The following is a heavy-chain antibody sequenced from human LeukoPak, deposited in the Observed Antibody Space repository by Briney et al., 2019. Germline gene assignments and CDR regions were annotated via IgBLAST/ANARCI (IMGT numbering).Heavy chain of an antibody. J-gene: IGHJ4*02. Sequence: EASVKVSCKASGYSFTSYGISWVRQAPRQGREWMGWVSAYNGNTNYAQMLQGRVTMTTDTSTSTAYMELRSLRSDDTAVYYCARDSVGATGHFDYWGQGTLVTVSS. V-gene: IGHV1-18*01. CDR1: GYSFTSYG. CDR3: ARDSVGATGHFDY. CDR2: VSAYNGNT. D-gene: IGHD1-26*01.